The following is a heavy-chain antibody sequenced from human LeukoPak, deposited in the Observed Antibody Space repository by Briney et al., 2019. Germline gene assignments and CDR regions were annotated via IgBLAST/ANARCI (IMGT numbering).Heavy chain of an antibody. Sequence: ASETLSLTCTVSGVSISSYYWSWIRPPPGKGLEWIGYIYYSGNTNYNPSLKTRVTISVDTSKNQSSLKLSSVTAADTAVYYCARGKKYGLNWFDPWGQGTLVTVSS. D-gene: IGHD2-2*01. J-gene: IGHJ5*02. CDR1: GVSISSYY. CDR2: IYYSGNT. V-gene: IGHV4-59*01. CDR3: ARGKKYGLNWFDP.